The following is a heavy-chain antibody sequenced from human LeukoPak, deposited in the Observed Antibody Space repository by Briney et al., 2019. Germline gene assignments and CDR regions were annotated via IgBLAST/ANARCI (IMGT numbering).Heavy chain of an antibody. V-gene: IGHV1-8*02. D-gene: IGHD4-17*01. CDR1: EYTFTSND. CDR2: MNANTCNT. J-gene: IGHJ5*02. Sequence: ASVKVSCKGSEYTFTSNDINWVRQAPGQGLEWRGWMNANTCNTAYAQKFQGRVTMTRDTSISTAYMELSSLRSEDTAVYYCAKVTTIRNNWFDPWGQGTLVTVSS. CDR3: AKVTTIRNNWFDP.